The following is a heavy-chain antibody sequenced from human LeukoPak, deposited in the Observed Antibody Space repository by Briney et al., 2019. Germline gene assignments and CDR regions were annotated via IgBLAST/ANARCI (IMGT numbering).Heavy chain of an antibody. CDR1: GGTFSSYA. J-gene: IGHJ4*02. CDR2: VIPIFGTA. D-gene: IGHD3-3*01. CDR3: ARDEYYDFWSGYYPQYYFDY. Sequence: GASVKVSCKASGGTFSSYAISWVRQAPGQGLEWMGGVIPIFGTANYAQKFQGRVTITADESTSTAYMELSSLRSEDTAVYYCARDEYYDFWSGYYPQYYFDYWGQGTLVTVSS. V-gene: IGHV1-69*13.